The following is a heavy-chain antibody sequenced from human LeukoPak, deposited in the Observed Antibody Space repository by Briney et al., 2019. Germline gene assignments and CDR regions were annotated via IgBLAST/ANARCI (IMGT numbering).Heavy chain of an antibody. Sequence: SETLSLTCTVSGGSISSYYWSWIRQPPGKGLEWIGEINHSGSTNYNPSLKSRVTISVDTSKNQFSLKLSSVTAADTAVYYCARVPSKVGAILFDYWGQGTLVTVSS. D-gene: IGHD1-26*01. CDR2: INHSGST. V-gene: IGHV4-34*01. J-gene: IGHJ4*02. CDR1: GGSISSYY. CDR3: ARVPSKVGAILFDY.